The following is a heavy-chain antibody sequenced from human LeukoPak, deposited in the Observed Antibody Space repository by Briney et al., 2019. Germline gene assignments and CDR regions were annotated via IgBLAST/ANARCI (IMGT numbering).Heavy chain of an antibody. CDR2: IYYSGST. Sequence: SETLSLTCTVSGGSISSYYWSWIRQPRGKGLEWIGYIYYSGSTNYNPSLKSRVTISVDTSKNQFSLKLSSVTAADTAVYYCARATAYYYGSGLDYWGQGTLVTVSS. CDR1: GGSISSYY. D-gene: IGHD3-10*01. J-gene: IGHJ4*02. CDR3: ARATAYYYGSGLDY. V-gene: IGHV4-59*01.